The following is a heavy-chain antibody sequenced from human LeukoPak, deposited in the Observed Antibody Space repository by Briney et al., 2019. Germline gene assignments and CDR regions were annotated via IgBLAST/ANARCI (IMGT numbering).Heavy chain of an antibody. CDR2: INPNSGGT. Sequence: GASVKVSCKASGYTFTGYYMHWVRQAPGQGLEWMGWINPNSGGTNYAQKFQGWVTMTRDTSISTAYMELSRLRSDDTAVYYCASIAVAGTSALDYWGQGTLVTVSS. CDR1: GYTFTGYY. J-gene: IGHJ4*02. V-gene: IGHV1-2*04. D-gene: IGHD6-19*01. CDR3: ASIAVAGTSALDY.